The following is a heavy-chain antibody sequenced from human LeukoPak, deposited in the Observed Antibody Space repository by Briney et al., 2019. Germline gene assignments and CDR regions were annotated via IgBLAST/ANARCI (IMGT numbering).Heavy chain of an antibody. CDR3: GTDPWDYDSSGYEFDY. J-gene: IGHJ4*02. CDR1: GYTLTELS. D-gene: IGHD3-22*01. CDR2: FDPEDGET. Sequence: ASVKVSCKVSGYTLTELSMHWVRQAPGKGLEWMGGFDPEDGETIYAQKFQGRVTMTEDTSTDTAYMELSSLRSEDTAVYYCGTDPWDYDSSGYEFDYWGQGTLVTVSS. V-gene: IGHV1-24*01.